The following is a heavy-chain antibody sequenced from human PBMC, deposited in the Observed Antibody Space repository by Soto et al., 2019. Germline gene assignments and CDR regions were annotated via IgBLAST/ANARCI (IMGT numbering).Heavy chain of an antibody. J-gene: IGHJ5*02. CDR3: AREASDCGGDCRIWFDP. D-gene: IGHD2-21*02. CDR1: GDTFSTYT. CDR2: IIPRSGTS. V-gene: IGHV1-69*13. Sequence: GASVKVSCKASGDTFSTYTITWVRQAPGQGLEWMGGIIPRSGTSNYAQKFQGRVTITADESTSTAYMELSSLRSEDTAVYYCAREASDCGGDCRIWFDPWGQGTLVTVSS.